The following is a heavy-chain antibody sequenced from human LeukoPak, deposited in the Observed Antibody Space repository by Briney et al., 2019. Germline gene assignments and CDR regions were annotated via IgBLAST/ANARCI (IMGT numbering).Heavy chain of an antibody. CDR2: IYYSGST. CDR1: GDSISGFY. J-gene: IGHJ4*02. V-gene: IGHV4-59*01. Sequence: SETLSLTCTVSGDSISGFYWSWIRQPPGKGLEWIGYIYYSGSTNYNPSLKSRVAISVDTSKNQFSLKLSSVTAADTAVYYCARAPNWDYYFDYWGQGTLVTVSS. CDR3: ARAPNWDYYFDY. D-gene: IGHD7-27*01.